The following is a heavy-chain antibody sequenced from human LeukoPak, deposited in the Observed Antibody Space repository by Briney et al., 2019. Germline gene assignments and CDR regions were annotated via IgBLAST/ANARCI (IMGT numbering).Heavy chain of an antibody. CDR3: ARIYYDFWSGYEGHFDY. V-gene: IGHV4-59*08. Sequence: PSETLSLTCTVSGGSISIYYWSWIRQPPGKGLEWIGYIYYSGSTNYNPSLKSRVTISVDTSKNQFSLKLSSVTAADTAVYYCARIYYDFWSGYEGHFDYWGQGTLVTVSS. CDR1: GGSISIYY. D-gene: IGHD3-3*01. J-gene: IGHJ4*02. CDR2: IYYSGST.